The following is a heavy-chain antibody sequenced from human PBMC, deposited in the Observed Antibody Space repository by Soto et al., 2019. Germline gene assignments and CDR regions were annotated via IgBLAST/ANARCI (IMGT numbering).Heavy chain of an antibody. Sequence: QVQLVQSGAEVKQPGASVKVSCKASGYTFTNYGFTWVRQAHGQGLEWLGWISTYNGNTKYAQKVQGRPPMTPDTSPSPANLELTSLRSDDTALYDCARTTVTASYYYLDVWGQGAPVTVSS. CDR2: ISTYNGNT. J-gene: IGHJ6*03. CDR3: ARTTVTASYYYLDV. D-gene: IGHD4-17*01. CDR1: GYTFTNYG. V-gene: IGHV1-18*01.